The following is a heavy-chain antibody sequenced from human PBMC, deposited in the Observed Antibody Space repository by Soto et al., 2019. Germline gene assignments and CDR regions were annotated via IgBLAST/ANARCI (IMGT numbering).Heavy chain of an antibody. CDR3: AHTHVRGVIRAGNWFDP. J-gene: IGHJ5*02. V-gene: IGHV1-69*01. CDR2: IIPIFGTA. D-gene: IGHD3-10*01. CDR1: GGTFSSYA. Sequence: QVQLVQSGAEVKKPGSSVMVSCKASGGTFSSYAISWVRQAPGQGLEWMGGIIPIFGTANYAQKFQGRVTITADESTSTAYMELSSLRSEDTAVYYCAHTHVRGVIRAGNWFDPWGQGTLVTVSS.